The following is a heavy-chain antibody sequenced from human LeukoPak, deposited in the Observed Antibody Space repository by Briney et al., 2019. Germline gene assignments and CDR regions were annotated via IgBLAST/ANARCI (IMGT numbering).Heavy chain of an antibody. V-gene: IGHV4-59*01. J-gene: IGHJ4*02. D-gene: IGHD7-27*01. Sequence: PSETLSLTCSVSGGSISRYYWSWIRPPPGKGLEWIGYIYYTGSTTYNPSLKSRVTISADTSKNQFSLKLSSVTAADTAVYYCASRKLGNDCWGQGTLVTVSS. CDR2: IYYTGST. CDR1: GGSISRYY. CDR3: ASRKLGNDC.